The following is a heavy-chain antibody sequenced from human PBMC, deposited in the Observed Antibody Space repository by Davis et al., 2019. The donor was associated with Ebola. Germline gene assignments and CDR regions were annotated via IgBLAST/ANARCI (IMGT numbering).Heavy chain of an antibody. D-gene: IGHD6-6*01. J-gene: IGHJ6*02. CDR1: GYTFTSYD. CDR3: TRGPPSRHHGMDV. CDR2: VNPNSGDT. V-gene: IGHV1-8*01. Sequence: ASVKVSCKASGYTFTSYDINWVRQASRQGLEWMGWVNPNSGDTGYAQKFQGRVTMARNTSISTVYMELSSLSSDDTAVYYCTRGPPSRHHGMDVWGQGTTVTVSS.